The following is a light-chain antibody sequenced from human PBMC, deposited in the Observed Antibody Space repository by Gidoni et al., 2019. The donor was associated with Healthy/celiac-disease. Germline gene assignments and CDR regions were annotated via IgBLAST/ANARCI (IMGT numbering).Light chain of an antibody. Sequence: SYELTQPLSVSVALGPTARITCGGKNIGSKNVHWYQQKPGQAPVLVIYRDSNRPSGIPERFSGSNSGNTATLTISRAQAGDEADYYCQVWDSSTYVFGTGTKVTVL. J-gene: IGLJ1*01. V-gene: IGLV3-9*01. CDR3: QVWDSSTYV. CDR2: RDS. CDR1: NIGSKN.